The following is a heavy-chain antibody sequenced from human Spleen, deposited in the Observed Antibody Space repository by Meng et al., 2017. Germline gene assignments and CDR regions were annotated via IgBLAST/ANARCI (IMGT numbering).Heavy chain of an antibody. CDR2: IKQDGSEK. V-gene: IGHV3-7*01. J-gene: IGHJ4*02. CDR1: GFIFSSYW. Sequence: GGSLRLSCAASGFIFSSYWMAWVRQAPGKGLEWVANIKQDGSEKYYEDSVKGRFTISRDNAKNSLYLQMNSLRAEDTAVYYCARAAGFGEPAIDYWGQGTLVTVSS. D-gene: IGHD3-10*01. CDR3: ARAAGFGEPAIDY.